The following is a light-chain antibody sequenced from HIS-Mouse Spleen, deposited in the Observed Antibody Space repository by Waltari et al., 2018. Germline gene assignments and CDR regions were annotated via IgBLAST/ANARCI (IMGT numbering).Light chain of an antibody. V-gene: IGLV2-23*01. Sequence: QSALTQPASVSGSPGQSITISCTGTSSDVGSYNLVSWYQQHPGKAPKLMIYEGGKQPSWCSNLFSGSKSGNTASLTISGLQAEDEADYYCCSYAGSSTWVFGGGTKLTVL. J-gene: IGLJ3*02. CDR1: SSDVGSYNL. CDR2: EGG. CDR3: CSYAGSSTWV.